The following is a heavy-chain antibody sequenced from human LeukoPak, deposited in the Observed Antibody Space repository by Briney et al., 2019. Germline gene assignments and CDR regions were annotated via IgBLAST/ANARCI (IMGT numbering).Heavy chain of an antibody. V-gene: IGHV3-7*01. Sequence: PGGSLRLSCAASGFTFSSYWMSWVRQAPGKGLAWVANIKQDGSEKYYVDSVKGRFTISRDNAKNSLYLQMNSLRAEDTAVYYCASDRDYYDSSGYLFDYWGQGTLVTVSS. CDR3: ASDRDYYDSSGYLFDY. CDR2: IKQDGSEK. D-gene: IGHD3-22*01. J-gene: IGHJ4*02. CDR1: GFTFSSYW.